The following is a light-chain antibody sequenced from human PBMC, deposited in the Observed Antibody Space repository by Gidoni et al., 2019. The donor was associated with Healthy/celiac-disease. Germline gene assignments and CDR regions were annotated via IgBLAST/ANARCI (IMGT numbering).Light chain of an antibody. J-gene: IGKJ3*01. Sequence: EIVMTQSPATLSVSPGERATLSCRASQSVSSNLAWYQQKPGQAPRLLIYGASTRATGIPARFSCSGSGTYFTLTISSLQSEDFAVYYCQQYNNWPLTFGPGTKVDIK. CDR2: GAS. CDR1: QSVSSN. CDR3: QQYNNWPLT. V-gene: IGKV3D-15*01.